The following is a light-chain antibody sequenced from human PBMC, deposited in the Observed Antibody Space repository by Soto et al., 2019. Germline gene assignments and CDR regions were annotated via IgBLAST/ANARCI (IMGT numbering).Light chain of an antibody. V-gene: IGLV2-23*02. J-gene: IGLJ1*01. CDR2: EVS. CDR1: SSDVGSYNL. CDR3: CSYAGSSTLV. Sequence: QSALTQPASVSGSPGQSITISCTGTSSDVGSYNLVSWYQQHPGKAPKLMIYEVSKRPSGVYNRFSGSKSGNTASLTISGLQAEDEADYCCCSYAGSSTLVFGTGTKVTVL.